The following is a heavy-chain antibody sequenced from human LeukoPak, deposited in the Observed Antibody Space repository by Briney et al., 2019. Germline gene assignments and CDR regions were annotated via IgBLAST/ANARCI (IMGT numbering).Heavy chain of an antibody. CDR3: ARGGLTIAEATTSWFLDY. CDR1: GFTFSSYG. V-gene: IGHV3-33*08. Sequence: PGGSLRLSCAASGFTFSSYGMHWVRQAQGKGLEWVALTWYDGSNKNYAGSVKGRFTISRDNSKNTLYLQMNSLRGEDTAVYYCARGGLTIAEATTSWFLDYWGQGTLVTVSS. CDR2: TWYDGSNK. D-gene: IGHD1-26*01. J-gene: IGHJ4*02.